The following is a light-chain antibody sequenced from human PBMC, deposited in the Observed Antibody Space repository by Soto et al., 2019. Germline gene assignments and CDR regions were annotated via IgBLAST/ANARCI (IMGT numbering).Light chain of an antibody. CDR1: SSDAGGYNY. V-gene: IGLV2-8*01. CDR3: NSYTSTNTLV. J-gene: IGLJ2*01. CDR2: EVN. Sequence: QSVLTQPPSASGSPGQSVTISCTGTSSDAGGYNYVSWYQHHPGKAPKLMIYEVNKRPSGVSDRFSGSKSGNTASLTVSGLQAEDEADYYCNSYTSTNTLVFGGGTKLTVL.